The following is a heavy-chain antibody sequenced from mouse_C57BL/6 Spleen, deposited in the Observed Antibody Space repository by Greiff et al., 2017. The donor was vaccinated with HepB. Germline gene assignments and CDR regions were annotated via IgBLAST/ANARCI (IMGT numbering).Heavy chain of an antibody. CDR3: ARYYDYDVRAMDY. V-gene: IGHV1-69*01. CDR2: IDPSDSYT. Sequence: VQLQQSGAELVMPGASVKLSCKASGYTFTSYWMHWVKQRPGQGLEWIGEIDPSDSYTNYNQKFKGKSTLTVDKSSSTAYMQLSSLTSEDSAVYYCARYYDYDVRAMDYLGQGTSVTVSS. J-gene: IGHJ4*01. CDR1: GYTFTSYW. D-gene: IGHD2-4*01.